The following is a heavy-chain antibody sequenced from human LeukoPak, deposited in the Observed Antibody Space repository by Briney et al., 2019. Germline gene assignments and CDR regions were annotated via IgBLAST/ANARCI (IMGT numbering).Heavy chain of an antibody. CDR2: TFYRSQWYN. CDR1: GDSVSSNSVA. V-gene: IGHV6-1*01. CDR3: ARGQYSALDI. D-gene: IGHD2-21*01. Sequence: SQTLSLTCAISGDSVSSNSVAWNWIRLSPSRGLEWLGRTFYRSQWYNDYALSVKSRITINADTSKNQFSLQPNSVTPDDTAVYYCARGQYSALDIWGQGTMVTVSS. J-gene: IGHJ3*02.